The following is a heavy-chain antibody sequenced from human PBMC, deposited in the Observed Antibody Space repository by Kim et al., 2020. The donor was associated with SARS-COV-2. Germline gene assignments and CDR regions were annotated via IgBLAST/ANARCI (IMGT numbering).Heavy chain of an antibody. Sequence: GGSLRLSCAASGLTFDSSAMNWVRQAPGKGLEWVAVISYDGRNKEYADSVKGRFTISRDNSKNTLYLQMNSLRVEDTAVYYCAKGNYEGAVRVADYYNGMDVWGQGTTVTVSS. CDR3: AKGNYEGAVRVADYYNGMDV. J-gene: IGHJ6*02. V-gene: IGHV3-30-3*01. CDR1: GLTFDSSA. CDR2: ISYDGRNK. D-gene: IGHD6-19*01.